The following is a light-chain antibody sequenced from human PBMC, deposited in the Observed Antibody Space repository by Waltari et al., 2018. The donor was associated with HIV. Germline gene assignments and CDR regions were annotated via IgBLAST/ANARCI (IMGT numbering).Light chain of an antibody. CDR1: QTLLSSSDNNNY. V-gene: IGKV4-1*01. CDR2: WAS. Sequence: DIVMKHSPDSLTVSLGERATVTCQSSQTLLSSSDNNNYLAWYQQNDGQPPKLLISWASTRASGVPDRFSVSGSGTVFTLTINRLQAEDVSVYYCQQYYSVPPTFGQGTSLEI. CDR3: QQYYSVPPT. J-gene: IGKJ2*01.